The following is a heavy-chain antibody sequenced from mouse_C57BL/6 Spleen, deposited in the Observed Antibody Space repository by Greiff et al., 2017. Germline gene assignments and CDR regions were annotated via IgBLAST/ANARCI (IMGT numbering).Heavy chain of an antibody. CDR2: IDPNSGGT. V-gene: IGHV1-72*01. Sequence: VQLQQPGAELVKPGASVKLSCKASGYTFTSYWMHWVKQRPGRGLEWLGRIDPNSGGTKYNEKFKSKATLTVDKPASTAYMQLSSLTSEDSAVYYGARGRDYEGYYAMDYWGQGTSVTVSS. J-gene: IGHJ4*01. CDR3: ARGRDYEGYYAMDY. CDR1: GYTFTSYW. D-gene: IGHD2-4*01.